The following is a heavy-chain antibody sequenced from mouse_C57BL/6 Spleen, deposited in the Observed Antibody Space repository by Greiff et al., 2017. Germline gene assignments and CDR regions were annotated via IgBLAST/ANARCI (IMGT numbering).Heavy chain of an antibody. J-gene: IGHJ4*01. V-gene: IGHV5-4*03. D-gene: IGHD2-5*01. CDR3: ARAYSNGARDY. Sequence: EVKLVESGGGLVKPGGSLKLSCAASGFTFSSYAMSWVRQTPEKRLEWVATISDGGSYTYYPDNVKGRFTISRANAKNSLYLQMSHLKSEDTAMYYCARAYSNGARDYWGQGTSVTVTS. CDR2: ISDGGSYT. CDR1: GFTFSSYA.